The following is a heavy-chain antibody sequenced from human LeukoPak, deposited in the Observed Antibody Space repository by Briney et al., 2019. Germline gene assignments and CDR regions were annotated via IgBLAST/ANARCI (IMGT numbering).Heavy chain of an antibody. J-gene: IGHJ4*02. CDR3: ARDLPTGTYRAYFDN. Sequence: PGGPLRLSCGGCGFIFSNYEMLWVRKAGGKGVEGVSYISSTGGDICYTDSVEGRFTISRDNAEKSVYLQMNSLRAEDAAVYYCARDLPTGTYRAYFDNWGQGTLVTVPS. CDR2: ISSTGGDI. V-gene: IGHV3-48*03. D-gene: IGHD1-26*01. CDR1: GFIFSNYE.